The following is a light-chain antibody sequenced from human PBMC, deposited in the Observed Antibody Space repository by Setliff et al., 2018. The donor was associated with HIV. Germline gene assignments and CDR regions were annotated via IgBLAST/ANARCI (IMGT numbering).Light chain of an antibody. CDR3: CSYAVAHV. Sequence: QSVLTQPASVSGSPGQSITISCTGTNSDIGSYNLVSWYQQHPGKAPKLMIYGVNKRPSGVSDRFSGSKSGNTASLTISGLQAEDEADYYCCSYAVAHVFGTGTKVTVL. J-gene: IGLJ1*01. CDR2: GVN. CDR1: NSDIGSYNL. V-gene: IGLV2-23*02.